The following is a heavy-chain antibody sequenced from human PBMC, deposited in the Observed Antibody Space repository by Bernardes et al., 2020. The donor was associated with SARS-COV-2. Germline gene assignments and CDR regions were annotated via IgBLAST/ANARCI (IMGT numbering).Heavy chain of an antibody. D-gene: IGHD6-13*01. CDR3: ARTRTTISTAGIPVDY. CDR1: GYTFTGYY. Sequence: ASVKVSCKASGYTFTGYYMPWVRQAPGQGLEWMGWINPNIGGTNYAQKFQGRVTMTRDTSISTAYMELSRLRSDDTAVYYCARTRTTISTAGIPVDYWGQGTLVTVSS. J-gene: IGHJ4*02. V-gene: IGHV1-2*02. CDR2: INPNIGGT.